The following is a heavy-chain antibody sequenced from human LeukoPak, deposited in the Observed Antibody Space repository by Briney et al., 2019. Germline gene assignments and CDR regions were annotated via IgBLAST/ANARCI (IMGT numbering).Heavy chain of an antibody. J-gene: IGHJ4*02. CDR2: ISAYNGNT. CDR1: GYTFTSYG. V-gene: IGHV1-18*01. D-gene: IGHD1-7*01. Sequence: ASVKVSCKASGYTFTSYGISWVRQAPGQGLEWMGWISAYNGNTNYAQKLQGRVTMTTDTSTSTAYMELRSLRSDDTAVYYCARALPRYNWNYGSRVKFDYWGQGTLVTVSS. CDR3: ARALPRYNWNYGSRVKFDY.